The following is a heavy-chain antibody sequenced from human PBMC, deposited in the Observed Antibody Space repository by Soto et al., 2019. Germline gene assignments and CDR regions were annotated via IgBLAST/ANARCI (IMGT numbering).Heavy chain of an antibody. Sequence: RGSLRISCASSVFTFSDYYMSWIRQAPGKGLEWVSYISSSGSTIYYADSVKGRFTISMDNAKNSLYLQMNSLRAEDTAVYYCARDGDIVVVPDAVNWFDPWGQGTLVTVSS. D-gene: IGHD2-2*01. CDR1: VFTFSDYY. CDR3: ARDGDIVVVPDAVNWFDP. CDR2: ISSSGSTI. V-gene: IGHV3-11*01. J-gene: IGHJ5*02.